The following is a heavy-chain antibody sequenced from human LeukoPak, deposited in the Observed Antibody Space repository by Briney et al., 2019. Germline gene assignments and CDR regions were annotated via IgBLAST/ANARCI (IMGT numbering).Heavy chain of an antibody. CDR3: AGRSSSGWPDFDY. CDR1: GDSISSYY. CDR2: IYHSGST. V-gene: IGHV4-59*08. J-gene: IGHJ4*02. D-gene: IGHD6-19*01. Sequence: SETLSLTCTVSGDSISSYYWSWIRQPPGKGLEWIGYIYHSGSTNYNPSLKSRVTISIDTSKNQFSLKLRSVTAADTAVYYCAGRSSSGWPDFDYWGQGTLVTVSS.